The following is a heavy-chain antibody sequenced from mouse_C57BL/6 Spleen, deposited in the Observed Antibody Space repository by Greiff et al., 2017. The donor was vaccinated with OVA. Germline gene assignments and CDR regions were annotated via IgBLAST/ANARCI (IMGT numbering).Heavy chain of an antibody. V-gene: IGHV1-55*01. CDR3: ARSDLEGAMDY. CDR2: IYPGSGST. CDR1: GYTFTSYW. D-gene: IGHD2-13*01. J-gene: IGHJ4*01. Sequence: QVQLQQPGAELVKPGASVKMSCKASGYTFTSYWITWVKQRPGQGLEWIGDIYPGSGSTNYNEKFKSKATLTVDKSSSTAYMKLSCLTSEDSAVYYYARSDLEGAMDYWGQGTSVTVSS.